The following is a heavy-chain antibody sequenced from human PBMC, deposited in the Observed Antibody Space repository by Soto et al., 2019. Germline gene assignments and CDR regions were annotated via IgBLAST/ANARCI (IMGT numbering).Heavy chain of an antibody. CDR1: GYSVSSAYF. CDR2: ISHSGGT. V-gene: IGHV4-38-2*02. Sequence: SETLSLTCVVSGYSVSSAYFGGWIRQPPGKGLEWIGSISHSGGTYYNPSLKSRVSLSINTSKNQLSLTLSSVTAADTAVYYCARDLGGGSHDYWGQGALVTVSS. D-gene: IGHD3-16*01. CDR3: ARDLGGGSHDY. J-gene: IGHJ4*02.